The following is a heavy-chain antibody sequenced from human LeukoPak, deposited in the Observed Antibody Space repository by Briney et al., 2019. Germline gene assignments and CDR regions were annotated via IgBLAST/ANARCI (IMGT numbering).Heavy chain of an antibody. CDR3: ARDATYSEGATYYDRLDD. D-gene: IGHD3-22*01. CDR1: GFTFSRFW. Sequence: QPGGSLRLSCAASGFTFSRFWMNWVRQAPGKGLEWVANINRDGTTKNYVDSVQGRFTISRDNAQSSLYLQMSSLRAEDTAVYFCARDATYSEGATYYDRLDDWGQGAQVTVSS. V-gene: IGHV3-7*04. J-gene: IGHJ4*02. CDR2: INRDGTTK.